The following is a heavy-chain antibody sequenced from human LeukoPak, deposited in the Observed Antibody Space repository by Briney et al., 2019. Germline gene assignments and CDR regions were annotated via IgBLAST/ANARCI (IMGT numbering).Heavy chain of an antibody. J-gene: IGHJ4*02. V-gene: IGHV1-69*06. D-gene: IGHD3-10*01. Sequence: GSSVKVSCKASGGTFSSYAISWVRQAPGQGLEWVGGIIPIFGTANYAQKFQGRVTITADKSTSTAYMELSSLRSEDTAVYYCAREWSFELDYWGQGTLVTVSS. CDR3: AREWSFELDY. CDR1: GGTFSSYA. CDR2: IIPIFGTA.